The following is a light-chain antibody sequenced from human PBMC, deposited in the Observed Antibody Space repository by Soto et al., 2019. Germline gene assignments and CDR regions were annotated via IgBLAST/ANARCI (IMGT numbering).Light chain of an antibody. Sequence: QSALTQPASVSGSPGQSITISCTGTSSDVGYYNFVSWYQQHPGKAPKLIIYEVSNRPSGVSNRFSASKSGNTASLTISGLQAEDEADYHRSSYSGSTAFYVFGTGTKLTVL. V-gene: IGLV2-14*01. CDR3: SSYSGSTAFYV. J-gene: IGLJ1*01. CDR2: EVS. CDR1: SSDVGYYNF.